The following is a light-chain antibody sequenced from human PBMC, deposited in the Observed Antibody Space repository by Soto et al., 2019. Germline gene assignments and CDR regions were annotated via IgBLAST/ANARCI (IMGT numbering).Light chain of an antibody. J-gene: IGLJ1*01. Sequence: QSVLTQPPSASGSPGQSVTISCTGKNSDVGSYNYVSWYQQHPGKAPKLMIFEVSKRPSGVPDRFSGSKSGNTASLTVSGRQAEEDADYYCSSYAGTNTRYLFGTGTKLTVL. V-gene: IGLV2-8*01. CDR3: SSYAGTNTRYL. CDR1: NSDVGSYNY. CDR2: EVS.